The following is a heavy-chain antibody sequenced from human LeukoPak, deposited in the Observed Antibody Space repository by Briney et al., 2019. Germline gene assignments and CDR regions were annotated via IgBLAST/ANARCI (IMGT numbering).Heavy chain of an antibody. Sequence: GASVKVSCKASGYTFTSYAMNWVRQAPGQGLEWMGWINTNTGNPTYAQGFTGRFVFSLDTSVSTAYLQISSLKAEDTAVYYCAREPRSSGWYLEAYYFDYWGQGTLVTVSS. J-gene: IGHJ4*02. CDR1: GYTFTSYA. CDR2: INTNTGNP. V-gene: IGHV7-4-1*02. D-gene: IGHD6-19*01. CDR3: AREPRSSGWYLEAYYFDY.